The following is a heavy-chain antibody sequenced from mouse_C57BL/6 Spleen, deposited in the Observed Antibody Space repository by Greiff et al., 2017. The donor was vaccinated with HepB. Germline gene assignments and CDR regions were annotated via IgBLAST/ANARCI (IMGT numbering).Heavy chain of an antibody. CDR1: GYAFSSSW. Sequence: VMLVESGPELVKPGASVKISCKASGYAFSSSWMNWVKQRPGKGLEWIGRIYPGDGDTNYNGKFKGKATLTADKSSSTAYMQLSSLTSEDSAVYFCARASFYYYGSSYEAMDYWGQGTSVTVSS. V-gene: IGHV1-82*01. J-gene: IGHJ4*01. CDR3: ARASFYYYGSSYEAMDY. CDR2: IYPGDGDT. D-gene: IGHD1-1*01.